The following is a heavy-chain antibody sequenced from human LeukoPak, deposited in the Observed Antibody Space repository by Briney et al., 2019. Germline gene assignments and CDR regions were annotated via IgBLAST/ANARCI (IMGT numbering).Heavy chain of an antibody. Sequence: SVKVSCKASGGTFSSYAISWVRQAPGQGLEWMGGIIPIFGTANYAQKFQGRVTITADESTSTAYMELSSLRSEDTAVYYCARDRTRNNWYYDWFDPWGQGTLVTVSS. CDR2: IIPIFGTA. J-gene: IGHJ5*02. V-gene: IGHV1-69*01. CDR3: ARDRTRNNWYYDWFDP. CDR1: GGTFSSYA. D-gene: IGHD1-7*01.